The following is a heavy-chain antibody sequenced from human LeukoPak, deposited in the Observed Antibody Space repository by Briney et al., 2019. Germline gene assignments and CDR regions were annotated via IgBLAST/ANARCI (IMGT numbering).Heavy chain of an antibody. V-gene: IGHV4-59*12. CDR2: IYYSGST. J-gene: IGHJ4*02. Sequence: KASETLSLTYTVSGGSISSYYWSWIRQPPGKGLEWIGYIYYSGSTNYNPSLKSRVTISVDTSKNQFSLKLSSVTAADTAVYYCARAATGALDYWGQGTLVTVSS. CDR3: ARAATGALDY. D-gene: IGHD6-25*01. CDR1: GGSISSYY.